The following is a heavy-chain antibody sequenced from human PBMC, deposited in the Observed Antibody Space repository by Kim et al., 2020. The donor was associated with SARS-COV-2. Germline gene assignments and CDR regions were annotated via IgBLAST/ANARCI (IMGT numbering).Heavy chain of an antibody. CDR3: ARRGTRAMSTLLDL. J-gene: IGHJ5*02. CDR1: GGSISSSSGYY. V-gene: IGHV4-39*01. CDR2: LYYGGST. D-gene: IGHD3-16*01. Sequence: SETLSLTCTVSGGSISSSSGYYWGWLRQPPGKGLEWIGDLYYGGSTYYNPSLKSRVTISADTSKNQFSLNLSSVTAADTAVYYCARRGTRAMSTLLDLWGQGTLITVSS.